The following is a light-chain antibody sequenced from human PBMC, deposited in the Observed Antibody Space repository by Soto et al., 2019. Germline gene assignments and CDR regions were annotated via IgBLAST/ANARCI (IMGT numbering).Light chain of an antibody. CDR2: DVT. Sequence: QSVLTQPASVSGSPGQSITISCTGTSSDVGGYNCVSWYQQHPGKAPKLIIYDVTNRPSGVSNRFSGPKSGNTASLTISGLQAEDEADYYCSSYTSSSTLEVFGTGTKVTVL. CDR3: SSYTSSSTLEV. CDR1: SSDVGGYNC. V-gene: IGLV2-14*01. J-gene: IGLJ1*01.